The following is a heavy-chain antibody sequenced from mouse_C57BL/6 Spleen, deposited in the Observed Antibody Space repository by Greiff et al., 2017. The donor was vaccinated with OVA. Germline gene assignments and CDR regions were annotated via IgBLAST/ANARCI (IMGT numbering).Heavy chain of an antibody. CDR3: ARGSPPYYGSSYGYFDV. V-gene: IGHV1-69*01. J-gene: IGHJ1*03. D-gene: IGHD1-1*01. Sequence: QVQLQQPGAELVMPGASVKLSCKASGYTFTSYWMHWVKQRPGQGLEWIGEIDPSDSYTNYNQKFKGKSTLTVDKSSSTAYMQLSSLTSEDSAVYYCARGSPPYYGSSYGYFDVWGTGTTVTVSS. CDR1: GYTFTSYW. CDR2: IDPSDSYT.